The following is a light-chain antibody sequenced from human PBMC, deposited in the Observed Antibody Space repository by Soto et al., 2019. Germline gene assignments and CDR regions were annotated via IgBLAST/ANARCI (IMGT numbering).Light chain of an antibody. Sequence: QSVLTQPPSVSGALGQRVTISCTGSSSNIGASYAVHWYQQLPGTAPKLLIYGNSNRPSGVPDRFSGSKSGTSASLAITGLQAEDEADYYCQSYDSSLSGSVFGGGTQLTVL. V-gene: IGLV1-40*01. CDR3: QSYDSSLSGSV. CDR1: SSNIGASYA. J-gene: IGLJ3*02. CDR2: GNS.